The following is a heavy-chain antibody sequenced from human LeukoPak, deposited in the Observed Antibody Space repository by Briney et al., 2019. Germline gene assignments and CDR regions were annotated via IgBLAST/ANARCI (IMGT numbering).Heavy chain of an antibody. CDR3: AKDTMYYYDSSGYYYY. Sequence: GGSLRLSCAASGFTFSSYGMHWVRQAPGKGLEWVAVISYDGSNKYYADSVKGRFTISRDNSKNTLYLQMNSLRAEDAAVYYCAKDTMYYYDSSGYYYYWGQGTLVTVSS. D-gene: IGHD3-22*01. V-gene: IGHV3-30*18. CDR2: ISYDGSNK. J-gene: IGHJ4*02. CDR1: GFTFSSYG.